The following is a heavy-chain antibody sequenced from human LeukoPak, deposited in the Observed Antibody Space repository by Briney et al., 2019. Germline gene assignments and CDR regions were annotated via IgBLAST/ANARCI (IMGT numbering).Heavy chain of an antibody. CDR1: GFTFSSYE. Sequence: GGSLRLSCAASGFTFSSYEMNWVRQAPGKGLEWVSYISSSGSTIYYADSVKGRFTISRDNAKNSLYLQMNSLRAEDTAVYYCARVAPQWLVRSRWFDPWGQGTLVTVSS. CDR2: ISSSGSTI. J-gene: IGHJ5*02. CDR3: ARVAPQWLVRSRWFDP. D-gene: IGHD6-19*01. V-gene: IGHV3-48*03.